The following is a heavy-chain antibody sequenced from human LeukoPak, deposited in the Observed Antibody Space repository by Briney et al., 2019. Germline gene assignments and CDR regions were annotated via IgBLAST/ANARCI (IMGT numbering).Heavy chain of an antibody. J-gene: IGHJ3*02. D-gene: IGHD3-9*01. Sequence: PSETLSLTCTVSGGSISSYYWSWIRLPPGKGLEWIGYLSKSVNTNYSPSLKSRVTIFGDTSKNQFFLKLSSMTAADTAVYYCARARYVNSFYAFDIWGQGTLVTVSS. CDR2: LSKSVNT. CDR1: GGSISSYY. V-gene: IGHV4-59*01. CDR3: ARARYVNSFYAFDI.